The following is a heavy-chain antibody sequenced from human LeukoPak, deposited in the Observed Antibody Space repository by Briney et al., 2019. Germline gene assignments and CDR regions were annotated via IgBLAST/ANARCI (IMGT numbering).Heavy chain of an antibody. Sequence: SETLSLTCTVSGGSVSSGSYYWSWIRQPPGKTLEWIGHIYYSGGTNYNPSLKSRVTISVDPPRNQFSLKLTSVTAADTAVYYCARGIFYYYGSSGYYHFDYWGQGTLVTVSS. V-gene: IGHV4-61*01. D-gene: IGHD3-22*01. CDR3: ARGIFYYYGSSGYYHFDY. CDR1: GGSVSSGSYY. CDR2: IYYSGGT. J-gene: IGHJ4*02.